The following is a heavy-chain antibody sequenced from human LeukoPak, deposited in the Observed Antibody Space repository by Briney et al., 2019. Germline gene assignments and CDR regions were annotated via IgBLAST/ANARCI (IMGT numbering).Heavy chain of an antibody. D-gene: IGHD2-15*01. J-gene: IGHJ3*02. V-gene: IGHV4-30-4*08. Sequence: SQTLSLTCTVSGGSISSGDYYWSWIRQPPGKGLEWIGYIYYSGSTYYNPSLKSRVTISVDTSKNQFSLKLSSVTAADTAVYYCARDGTLALLDKREDAFDIWGQGTMVTVSS. CDR1: GGSISSGDYY. CDR3: ARDGTLALLDKREDAFDI. CDR2: IYYSGST.